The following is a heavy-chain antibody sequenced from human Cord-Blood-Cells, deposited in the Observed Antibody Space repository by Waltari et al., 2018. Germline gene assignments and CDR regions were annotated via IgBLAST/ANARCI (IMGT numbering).Heavy chain of an antibody. CDR2: INHSGST. CDR1: GGSFSGYY. CDR3: ARDRTGRQLLWFGESPYYFDY. J-gene: IGHJ4*02. Sequence: QVQLQQWGAGLLKPSETLSPTCAVYGGSFSGYYWSWIRQPPGQGREWMGEINHSGSTNYNPSLKSRVTISVDTSKNQFSLKLSSVTAADTAVYYCARDRTGRQLLWFGESPYYFDYWGQGTLVTVSS. V-gene: IGHV4-34*01. D-gene: IGHD3-10*01.